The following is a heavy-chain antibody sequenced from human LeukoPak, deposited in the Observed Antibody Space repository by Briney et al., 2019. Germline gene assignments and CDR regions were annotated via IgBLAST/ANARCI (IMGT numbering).Heavy chain of an antibody. CDR3: ARGRGAYRGGDCYSLDAFDI. J-gene: IGHJ3*02. CDR2: INPNSGGT. V-gene: IGHV1-2*02. CDR1: GYTFTGYY. D-gene: IGHD2-21*01. Sequence: ASVKVSCKASGYTFTGYYMHWVRQAPGQGLEWMGWINPNSGGTNYAQKFQGRVTMTRDTSISTAYMELSRLRSDDTAVYYCARGRGAYRGGDCYSLDAFDIWGQGTMVTVSS.